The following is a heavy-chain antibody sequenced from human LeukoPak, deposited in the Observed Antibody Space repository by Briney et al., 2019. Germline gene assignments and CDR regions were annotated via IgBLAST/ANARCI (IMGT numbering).Heavy chain of an antibody. V-gene: IGHV1-8*01. Sequence: GASVKVSCKASGYTFTSYDINWVRQAPGQGLEWMGWMNPNSGNTGYAQKSQGRVTMTRNTSISTAYMELSSLRSEDTAVYYCARGRRNGDFWSGYDIDYWGQGILVTVSS. CDR1: GYTFTSYD. D-gene: IGHD3-3*01. CDR3: ARGRRNGDFWSGYDIDY. CDR2: MNPNSGNT. J-gene: IGHJ4*02.